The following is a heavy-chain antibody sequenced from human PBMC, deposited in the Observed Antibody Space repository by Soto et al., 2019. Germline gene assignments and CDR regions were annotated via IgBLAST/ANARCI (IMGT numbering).Heavy chain of an antibody. Sequence: GGSLRLSCAVSGFTFSSYGMHWVRQAPGKGLEWVAVISYDGSNTYYADSVKGRFTISRDNPKNTLYLQMDSLRVEDTAVYYCAKDRNWKRGGLYYFDYWGQGTLVTVSS. D-gene: IGHD1-1*01. CDR2: ISYDGSNT. V-gene: IGHV3-30*18. J-gene: IGHJ4*02. CDR3: AKDRNWKRGGLYYFDY. CDR1: GFTFSSYG.